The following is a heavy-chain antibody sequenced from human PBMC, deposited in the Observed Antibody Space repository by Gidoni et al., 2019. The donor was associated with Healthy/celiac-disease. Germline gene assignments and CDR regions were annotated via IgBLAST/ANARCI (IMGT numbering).Heavy chain of an antibody. CDR1: GFTFSSYS. CDR3: ARDRVAYCGGDCSDAFDI. Sequence: EVQLVESGGGLVKPGGSLRLSCAASGFTFSSYSRNWVRQAPGKGLEWVSSISSSSSYRYYADSVKGRFTISRDNAKNSLYLQMNSLRAEDTAVYYCARDRVAYCGGDCSDAFDIWGQGTMVTVSS. CDR2: ISSSSSYR. V-gene: IGHV3-21*01. J-gene: IGHJ3*02. D-gene: IGHD2-21*02.